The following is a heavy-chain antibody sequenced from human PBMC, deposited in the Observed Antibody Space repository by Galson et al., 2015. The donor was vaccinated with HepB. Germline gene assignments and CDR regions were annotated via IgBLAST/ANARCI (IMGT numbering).Heavy chain of an antibody. D-gene: IGHD3-22*01. CDR2: ISAYNGNT. V-gene: IGHV1-18*04. CDR3: ARDSPPMIVVAGAFDI. CDR1: GYTFTSYG. J-gene: IGHJ3*02. Sequence: SVKVSCKASGYTFTSYGISWVRQAPGQGLEWVGWISAYNGNTNYAQTLQGRVTMTTDTSTSTAYMKLRSLRSDDTAVYYCARDSPPMIVVAGAFDIWGQGTMVTVSS.